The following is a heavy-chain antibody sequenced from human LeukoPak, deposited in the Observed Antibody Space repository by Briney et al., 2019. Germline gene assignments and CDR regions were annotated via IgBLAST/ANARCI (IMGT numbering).Heavy chain of an antibody. CDR1: GGSISSYY. Sequence: SETLSLICTVSGGSISSYYWSWIRQRPGKGLEWIGYINYYGGTKYNASLKSRVIISLDTSKNQVSLKVTSVTAADTAVYYCARDRGGPGRFDPLGQGTLVTVSS. J-gene: IGHJ5*02. CDR2: INYYGGT. V-gene: IGHV4-59*01. CDR3: ARDRGGPGRFDP. D-gene: IGHD3-10*01.